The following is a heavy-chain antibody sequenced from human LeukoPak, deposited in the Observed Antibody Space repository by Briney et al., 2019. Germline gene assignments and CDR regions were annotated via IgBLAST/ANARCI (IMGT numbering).Heavy chain of an antibody. CDR3: ADVDASA. CDR1: GCTLSNCW. V-gene: IGHV3-7*01. D-gene: IGHD2-15*01. CDR2: IIPDGSAK. J-gene: IGHJ5*02. Sequence: PGGSLRLSCAASGCTLSNCWMSWVRQAPGKGLEWVASIIPDGSAKFYVDSVKGRFTISRDNAKSSLYLQVNSLRVEDTAVYYCADVDASAWGQGTLVTVSS.